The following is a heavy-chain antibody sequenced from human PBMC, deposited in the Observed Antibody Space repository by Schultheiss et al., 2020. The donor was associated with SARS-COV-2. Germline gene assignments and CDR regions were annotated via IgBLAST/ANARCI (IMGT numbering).Heavy chain of an antibody. CDR1: GGSISSYY. V-gene: IGHV4-59*01. J-gene: IGHJ4*02. D-gene: IGHD5-12*01. CDR2: IYYSGST. Sequence: GSLRLSCTVSGGSISSYYWSWIRQPPGKGLEWIGYIYYSGSTNYNPSLKSRVTISVDTSKNQFSLKLSSVTAADTAVYYCARDLGYYFDYWGQGTLVTVSS. CDR3: ARDLGYYFDY.